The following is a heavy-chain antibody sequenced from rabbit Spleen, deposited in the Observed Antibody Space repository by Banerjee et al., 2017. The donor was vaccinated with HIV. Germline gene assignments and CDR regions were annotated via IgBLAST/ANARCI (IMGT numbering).Heavy chain of an antibody. CDR1: GVSFSVSSY. CDR3: ARDTGTSFSTYGMDL. CDR2: IEAGSSGFT. Sequence: QQQLEESGGGLVQPEGSLTLTCKASGVSFSVSSYMCWVRQAPGKGLEWIACIEAGSSGFTYFANWAKGRFTISMTSSTTVTLQMTSLTAADTATYFCARDTGTSFSTYGMDLWGPGTLVTVS. D-gene: IGHD8-1*01. V-gene: IGHV1S45*01. J-gene: IGHJ6*01.